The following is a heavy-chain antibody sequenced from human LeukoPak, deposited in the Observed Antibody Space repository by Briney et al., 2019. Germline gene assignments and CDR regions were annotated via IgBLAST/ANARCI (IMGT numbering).Heavy chain of an antibody. J-gene: IGHJ4*02. CDR2: INPNSGGT. D-gene: IGHD3-22*01. V-gene: IGHV1-2*02. CDR1: GYTFTGYY. Sequence: GASVKVSCKASGYTFTGYYMHWVRQAPGQGLEWMGWINPNSGGTNYAQKFQGRVTMTRDTSISTAYMELSRLRSDDTAVYYCARGYDSSGYYYSIRYWGQGTLVTVSS. CDR3: ARGYDSSGYYYSIRY.